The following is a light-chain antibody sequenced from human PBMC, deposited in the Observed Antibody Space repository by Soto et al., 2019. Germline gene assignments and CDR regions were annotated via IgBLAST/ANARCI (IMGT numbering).Light chain of an antibody. Sequence: QSVLTQPPSASGAPGQRVTISCSGSSSNIGINFVYWYQQLPGTAPKLLISMNNQRPSGVPDRFSGSKSGTSASLAISGLRSEDEADYICATWDDGMISPVFGGGTKVTVL. J-gene: IGLJ3*02. CDR1: SSNIGINF. V-gene: IGLV1-47*01. CDR3: ATWDDGMISPV. CDR2: MNN.